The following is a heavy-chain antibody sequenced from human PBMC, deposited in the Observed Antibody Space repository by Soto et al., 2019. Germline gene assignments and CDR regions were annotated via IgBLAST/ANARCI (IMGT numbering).Heavy chain of an antibody. D-gene: IGHD2-15*01. CDR1: GFTVSSKY. CDR3: TRDDVHCSGSTCIGIPKDV. J-gene: IGHJ6*04. Sequence: EVQLVESGGGLVQPGGSLRLSCAVSGFTVSSKYMSWVHQAPGKGLEWVPRINRGGIISYADSVKGRFTLSRDNSDNTLYLQMSTLGVEDTAVYSCTRDDVHCSGSTCIGIPKDVWGKGTTGSVSS. V-gene: IGHV3-66*01. CDR2: INRGGII.